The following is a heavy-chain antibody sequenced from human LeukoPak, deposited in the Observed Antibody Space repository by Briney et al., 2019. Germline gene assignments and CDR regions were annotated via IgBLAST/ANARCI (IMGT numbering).Heavy chain of an antibody. D-gene: IGHD2-15*01. CDR2: ISGSDGST. CDR1: GFTFSSYA. J-gene: IGHJ4*02. Sequence: GGSLRLAWAASGFTFSSYAMNSVRQAPGKGLEWVSSISGSDGSTYYADSVKGRFTISRDNSKNKLYLQMNSLRAEDTAVYYCAKSKVVAATMGRFDYWGQGTLVTVSS. CDR3: AKSKVVAATMGRFDY. V-gene: IGHV3-23*01.